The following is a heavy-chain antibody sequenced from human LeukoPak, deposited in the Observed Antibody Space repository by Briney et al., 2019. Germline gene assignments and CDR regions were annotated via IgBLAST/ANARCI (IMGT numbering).Heavy chain of an antibody. CDR1: GFTFNKYV. V-gene: IGHV3-23*01. J-gene: IGHJ4*02. CDR3: VRAAYSTSRMQPHFDS. Sequence: GGSLRLSCAASGFTFNKYVMTWVRQAPGKGLEWVSDISEGGDDTYYADSVRGRFTISRDNSKNTLYVQMNSLGVEDTAVYYCVRAAYSTSRMQPHFDSWGQGTLVTVSS. D-gene: IGHD2-2*01. CDR2: ISEGGDDT.